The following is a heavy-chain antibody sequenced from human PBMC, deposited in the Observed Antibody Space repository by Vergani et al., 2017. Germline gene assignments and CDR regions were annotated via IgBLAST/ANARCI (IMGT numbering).Heavy chain of an antibody. Sequence: VQLVQSGAEVRKPGASVTVSCTASGSIFKNYYIHWLRQAPGQAFEWMGILNPTTGHTTSAQKFMGGVDMTRDPSTDTSTRTVQMTLSSLRSEDTAVYYCARSIGYCAGATCRTYYFDHWGQGTRVTVSS. CDR1: GSIFKNYY. CDR3: ARSIGYCAGATCRTYYFDH. V-gene: IGHV1-46*02. CDR2: LNPTTGHT. D-gene: IGHD2-21*01. J-gene: IGHJ5*02.